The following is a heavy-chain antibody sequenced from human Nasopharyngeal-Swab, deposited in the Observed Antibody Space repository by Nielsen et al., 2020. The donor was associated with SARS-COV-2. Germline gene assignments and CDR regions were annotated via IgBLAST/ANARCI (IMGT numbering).Heavy chain of an antibody. V-gene: IGHV1-69*13. CDR2: IIPVFGTP. D-gene: IGHD4-17*01. Sequence: SVKISCKSSGGTFRNSGFSWVRQAPVQGLEWMGGIIPVFGTPLYAQKFQGRVTISADESTTTTYMELSSLRSQDTAVYYCAKVRTNYGMGLNGALDPWGQGTLVTVSS. CDR1: GGTFRNSG. J-gene: IGHJ5*02. CDR3: AKVRTNYGMGLNGALDP.